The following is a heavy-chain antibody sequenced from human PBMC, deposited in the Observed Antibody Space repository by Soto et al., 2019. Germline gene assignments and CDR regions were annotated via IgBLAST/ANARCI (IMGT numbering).Heavy chain of an antibody. D-gene: IGHD1-26*01. Sequence: QVQLVQSGAEVKKPGSSVKVSCKASGGTFSSYAISWVRQAPGQGLEWMGGIIPIFGTANYAQKFQGRVTITADESTSTAYMELSSLRSEDTAVYYWAEVVSHGPGVSYVQYYFEYWSQGTLVTVCS. J-gene: IGHJ4*02. CDR3: AEVVSHGPGVSYVQYYFEY. CDR1: GGTFSSYA. V-gene: IGHV1-69*01. CDR2: IIPIFGTA.